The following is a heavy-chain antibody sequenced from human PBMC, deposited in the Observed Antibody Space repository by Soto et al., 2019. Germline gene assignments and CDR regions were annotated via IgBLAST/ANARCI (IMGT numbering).Heavy chain of an antibody. J-gene: IGHJ6*02. V-gene: IGHV3-74*01. CDR2: INSDESTT. CDR3: ARGVRNYYGVDV. CDR1: GFTFSSYW. Sequence: GGSLRLSCAASGFTFSSYWMHWVRQAPGQGLVWVSRINSDESTTNYADSVKGRFTISRDNAKNTLYLQMNSLRAEDTAMYYCARGVRNYYGVDVWGQGTTVTVS.